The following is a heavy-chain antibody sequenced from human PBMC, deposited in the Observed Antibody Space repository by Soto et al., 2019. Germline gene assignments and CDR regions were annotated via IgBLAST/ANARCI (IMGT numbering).Heavy chain of an antibody. CDR1: GYSFTSYW. J-gene: IGHJ5*02. Sequence: EVQLVQSGAEVKKPGESLKISCKGSGYSFTSYWIGWVRQMPGKGLEWMGIIYPGDSDTRYSPSFQGQVTSSADKSISTAYLQWSSLKASDTAMYYCARHHWGSGSYYWWFDPWGQGTLVTVSS. V-gene: IGHV5-51*01. CDR3: ARHHWGSGSYYWWFDP. D-gene: IGHD3-10*01. CDR2: IYPGDSDT.